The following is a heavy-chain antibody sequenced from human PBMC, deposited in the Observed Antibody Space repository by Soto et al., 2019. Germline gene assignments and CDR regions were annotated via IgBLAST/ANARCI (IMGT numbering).Heavy chain of an antibody. CDR1: GGSVSSGSYY. Sequence: SETLSLTCTVSGGSVSSGSYYWSWIRQPPGKGLEWIGYIYYSGSTNYNPSLKSRVTISVDTSKNQFSLKLSSVTAADTAVYYCARVVSYYDSSGYYRAFDIWGQGTMVTVSS. CDR2: IYYSGST. D-gene: IGHD3-22*01. J-gene: IGHJ3*02. CDR3: ARVVSYYDSSGYYRAFDI. V-gene: IGHV4-61*01.